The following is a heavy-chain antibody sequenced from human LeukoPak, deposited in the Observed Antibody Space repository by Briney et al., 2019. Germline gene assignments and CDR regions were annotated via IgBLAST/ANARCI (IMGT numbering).Heavy chain of an antibody. J-gene: IGHJ3*02. Sequence: SETLSLTCTVSGGSISNYYWSWIRQPPGKGLEWIAYIDYRGSTTYNPSLRSRVTISVDTSRNQFSLKLSSVTAADTAVYYCARSRSGYSYDHAAFEIWGQGTMVTVSS. D-gene: IGHD6-25*01. CDR2: IDYRGST. CDR1: GGSISNYY. CDR3: ARSRSGYSYDHAAFEI. V-gene: IGHV4-59*01.